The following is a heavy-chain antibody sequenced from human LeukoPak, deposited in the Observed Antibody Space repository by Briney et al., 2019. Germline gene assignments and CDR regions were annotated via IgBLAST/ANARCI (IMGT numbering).Heavy chain of an antibody. CDR2: IKEDGSEK. Sequence: GGSLRLSCAASGFTFSSCWMSWVRQAPGKGLEWVANIKEDGSEKYYVDSVKGRFTISRDTAKNSLYLQMNSLRADDTAVYYCAGSGSYDYWGQGTLVTVSS. CDR3: AGSGSYDY. J-gene: IGHJ4*02. CDR1: GFTFSSCW. D-gene: IGHD1-26*01. V-gene: IGHV3-7*01.